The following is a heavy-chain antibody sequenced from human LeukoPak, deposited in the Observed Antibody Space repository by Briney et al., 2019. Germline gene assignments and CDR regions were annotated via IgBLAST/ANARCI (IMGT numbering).Heavy chain of an antibody. J-gene: IGHJ4*02. CDR2: IKQDGSET. CDR1: GFPFSTYW. CDR3: ARIVPGLGSRWDYFEY. Sequence: GGSLRLPCAASGFPFSTYWMSWVRQAPGKGLEWVANIKQDGSETYYVDSVKGRFTISRDNAKNSLYLQINSLRAEDTAVYYCARIVPGLGSRWDYFEYWGQGTLVTVSS. D-gene: IGHD6-13*01. V-gene: IGHV3-7*01.